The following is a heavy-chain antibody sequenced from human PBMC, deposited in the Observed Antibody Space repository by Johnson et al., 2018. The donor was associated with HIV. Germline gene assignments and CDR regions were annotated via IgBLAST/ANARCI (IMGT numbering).Heavy chain of an antibody. CDR2: ISNTGLNT. J-gene: IGHJ3*02. Sequence: VQLVESGGGLVQPGGSLRLSCAASGFTFSSYAMSWVRQAPGKGLEWVSAISNTGLNTYYADSVRGRFTISRDNSKNMLYLQVNSLRAEDTAIYYCAKDRLAMGILDIWGQGTVVIVSS. CDR3: AKDRLAMGILDI. D-gene: IGHD5-18*01. V-gene: IGHV3-23*04. CDR1: GFTFSSYA.